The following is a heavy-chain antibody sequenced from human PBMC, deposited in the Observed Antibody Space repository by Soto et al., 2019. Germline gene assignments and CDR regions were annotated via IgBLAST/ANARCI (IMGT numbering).Heavy chain of an antibody. V-gene: IGHV3-30*18. CDR1: GFTFTTYG. D-gene: IGHD3-16*01. CDR2: ISNDGSNN. Sequence: GGSLRLSCSASGFTFTTYGMHWVRQAPGKGLEWVAVISNDGSNNYYADSVKGRCTVSRDNSKNTLYLQMNSLRAEDTAVYYCVKDHSGGGQTYYSYYGMDVWGQGTTVTVSS. J-gene: IGHJ6*02. CDR3: VKDHSGGGQTYYSYYGMDV.